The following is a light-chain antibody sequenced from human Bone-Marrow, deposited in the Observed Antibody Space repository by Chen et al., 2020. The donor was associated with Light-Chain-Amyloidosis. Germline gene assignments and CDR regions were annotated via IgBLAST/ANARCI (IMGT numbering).Light chain of an antibody. CDR2: GSS. V-gene: IGKV3-20*01. CDR1: HTISNTN. Sequence: EIVLTQSPGTLSLSQGEGANLSCRASHTISNTNLTWYQQKFGQAPRVLIYGSSSRATGIPVRFIATVSGTDVTLSINRRGAEDFAMSYCQQYGTSPRTYGGGTTVEIK. J-gene: IGKJ4*01. CDR3: QQYGTSPRT.